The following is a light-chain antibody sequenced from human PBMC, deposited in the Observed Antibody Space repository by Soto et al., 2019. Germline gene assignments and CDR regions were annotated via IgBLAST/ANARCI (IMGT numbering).Light chain of an antibody. CDR1: SSEVGSYNL. Sequence: QSVLTQPASVSGSPGQSITISCTGTSSEVGSYNLVSWYQQDPGKAPKLMIYEVSKRPSGVSNRCSGSKSGNTASLTISGLQSEDEADYYCCSYAGSSTYVFGTGTKVTVL. J-gene: IGLJ1*01. CDR2: EVS. V-gene: IGLV2-23*02. CDR3: CSYAGSSTYV.